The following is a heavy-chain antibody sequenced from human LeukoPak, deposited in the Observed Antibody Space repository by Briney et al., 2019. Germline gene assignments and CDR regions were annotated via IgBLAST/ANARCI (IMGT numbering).Heavy chain of an antibody. V-gene: IGHV3-33*06. CDR3: AKDAQRGFDYSNSLEY. Sequence: GRSLRLSCAASGFTYSHYGMHWVRQAPGKGLARVAVIWSDATEKYYGDAVKGRFTISRDNSRNTLYLQMNSLRVEDTAVYYCAKDAQRGFDYSNSLEYWGQGTLVTVSS. CDR1: GFTYSHYG. D-gene: IGHD4-11*01. J-gene: IGHJ4*02. CDR2: IWSDATEK.